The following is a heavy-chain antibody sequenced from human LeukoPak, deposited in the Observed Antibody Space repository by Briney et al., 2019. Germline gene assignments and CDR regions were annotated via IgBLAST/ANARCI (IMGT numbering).Heavy chain of an antibody. J-gene: IGHJ4*02. Sequence: KPSQTLSLTCTVSGGSISSGDYYWSWIRQPPGKGLEWIGYIYYSGSTNYNPSLKSRVTISVDTSKNQFSLKLSSVTAADTAVYYCARGQTVYYFDYWGQGTLVTVSS. CDR3: ARGQTVYYFDY. CDR2: IYYSGST. V-gene: IGHV4-61*08. D-gene: IGHD4-17*01. CDR1: GGSISSGDYY.